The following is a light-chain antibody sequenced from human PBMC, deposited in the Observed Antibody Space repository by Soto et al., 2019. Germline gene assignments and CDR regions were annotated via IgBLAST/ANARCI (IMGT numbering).Light chain of an antibody. Sequence: QSALTQPASVSGSPGQSITISCTGTSSDVGGYNYVSWYQQHPGKAPKLMIYDVSNRPSGVSNRFSGSKSGNTASLTISGLQAEDEADYYCSSYTSSSTLGVFGGGTKGTVL. J-gene: IGLJ2*01. V-gene: IGLV2-14*01. CDR1: SSDVGGYNY. CDR3: SSYTSSSTLGV. CDR2: DVS.